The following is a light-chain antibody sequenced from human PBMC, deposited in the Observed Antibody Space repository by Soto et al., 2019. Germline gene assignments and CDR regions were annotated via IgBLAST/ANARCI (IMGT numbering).Light chain of an antibody. CDR1: EDIAHS. Sequence: DIQMTQSPSSLSASLGDKVTLTCLASEDIAHSFAWYQQKPGKAPWVLLHHTSILQSGVPSRFCGRGNGTDFNVTSISLQPEDVATYFCQKYDRAPLTFGGGTKVES. J-gene: IGKJ4*01. CDR2: HTS. V-gene: IGKV1-27*01. CDR3: QKYDRAPLT.